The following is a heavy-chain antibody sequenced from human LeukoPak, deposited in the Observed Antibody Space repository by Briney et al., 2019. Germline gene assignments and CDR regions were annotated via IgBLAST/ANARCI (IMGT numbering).Heavy chain of an antibody. D-gene: IGHD4-17*01. CDR3: ALPPYGDSQLDY. J-gene: IGHJ4*02. CDR1: GFTFSSYG. Sequence: GGSLRLSCAASGFTFSSYGMHWVRQAPGKGLEWVAVISYDGSNKYYADSVKGRFTISRDNSKNTLYLQMNSLRAEDTAVYYRALPPYGDSQLDYWGQGTLVTVSS. CDR2: ISYDGSNK. V-gene: IGHV3-30*03.